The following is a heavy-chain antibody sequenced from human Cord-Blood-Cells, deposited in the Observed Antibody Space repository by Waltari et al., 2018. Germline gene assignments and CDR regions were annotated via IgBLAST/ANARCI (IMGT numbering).Heavy chain of an antibody. CDR2: INPSGVST. V-gene: IGHV1-46*01. J-gene: IGHJ4*02. Sequence: QVQLVQSGAEVKKPGASVKVSCKASGYTFTSYYMHWVRQAPGQGLEWKGIINPSGVSTSYAQKFQGRVTMTRETSTSTFYMELSSLRSEDTAVYYCARESTGRGSYYIPSDLDYWGQGTLVTVSS. D-gene: IGHD1-26*01. CDR3: ARESTGRGSYYIPSDLDY. CDR1: GYTFTSYY.